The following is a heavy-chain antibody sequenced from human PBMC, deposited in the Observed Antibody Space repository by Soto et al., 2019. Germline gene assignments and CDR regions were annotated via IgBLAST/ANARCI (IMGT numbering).Heavy chain of an antibody. D-gene: IGHD3-22*01. V-gene: IGHV1-69*01. J-gene: IGHJ5*02. CDR2: IIPIFDSA. Sequence: QVQLVQSGAEVKKPGSSVKVSCKTSGYIFNIYAINWVRQAPGQGLEWMGGIIPIFDSAKYAQKFQGRVKITADESTSTGYMELSSLRFEDTAVYYCARDQNYYDSSGYSPFDPWGQGTLVTVSS. CDR3: ARDQNYYDSSGYSPFDP. CDR1: GYIFNIYA.